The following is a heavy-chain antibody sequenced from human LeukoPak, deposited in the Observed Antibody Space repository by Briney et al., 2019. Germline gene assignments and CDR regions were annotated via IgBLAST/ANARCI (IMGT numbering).Heavy chain of an antibody. Sequence: SEPLALICTVSGGSFSSYYWSWIRQPPGKGLEGIGYIYYSGSTNYNPPLKSRVTISLDTSKNQFSLKLSSVTAAATAVYYCVRAVGPVGGYDSPWGQGALVTVSS. CDR3: VRAVGPVGGYDSP. D-gene: IGHD5-12*01. CDR1: GGSFSSYY. V-gene: IGHV4-59*01. J-gene: IGHJ5*02. CDR2: IYYSGST.